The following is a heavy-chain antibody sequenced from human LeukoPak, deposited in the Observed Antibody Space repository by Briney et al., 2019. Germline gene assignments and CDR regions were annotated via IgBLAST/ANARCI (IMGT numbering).Heavy chain of an antibody. D-gene: IGHD3-10*01. Sequence: SETQSLTCTVSGGSISSYYWSWIRQPPGKGLEWIGYIYYSGSTNYNPSLKSRVTISVDTSKNQFSLKLSSVTAADTAVYYCASHLNRDYFDYWGQGTLVTVSS. J-gene: IGHJ4*02. V-gene: IGHV4-59*01. CDR1: GGSISSYY. CDR2: IYYSGST. CDR3: ASHLNRDYFDY.